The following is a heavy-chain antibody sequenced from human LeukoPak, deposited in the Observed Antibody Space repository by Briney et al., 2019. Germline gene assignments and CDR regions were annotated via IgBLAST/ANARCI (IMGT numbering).Heavy chain of an antibody. CDR1: GFTFSSYA. V-gene: IGHV3-23*01. CDR3: AKRTALWFGDRGYYFDY. J-gene: IGHJ4*02. Sequence: GGSLRLSCAASGFTFSSYAMSWVRQAPGKGLEWVSTISGSGGSTYYADSVKGRFTISRDNSKNTLYLQMNSLRAEDTAVYYCAKRTALWFGDRGYYFDYWGQGTLVTVSS. CDR2: ISGSGGST. D-gene: IGHD3-10*01.